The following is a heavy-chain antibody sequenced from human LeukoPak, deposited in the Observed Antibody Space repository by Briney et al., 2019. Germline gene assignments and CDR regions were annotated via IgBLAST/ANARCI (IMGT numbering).Heavy chain of an antibody. CDR3: ARERQQLVFWFDP. CDR2: IWYDGSNK. D-gene: IGHD6-13*01. CDR1: GFTFSSYG. J-gene: IGHJ5*02. Sequence: PGGSLRLSCAASGFTFSSYGMHWVRQAPGKGLEWVAVIWYDGSNKYYAESVKGRFTISRDNSKNTLYLQMSSLRAEDTAVYYCARERQQLVFWFDPWGQGTLVTVSS. V-gene: IGHV3-33*08.